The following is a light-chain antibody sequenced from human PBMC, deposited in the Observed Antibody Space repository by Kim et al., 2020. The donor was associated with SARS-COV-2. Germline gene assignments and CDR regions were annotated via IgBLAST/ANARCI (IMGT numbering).Light chain of an antibody. Sequence: QSVLTQPASVSGSPGQSITISCTGTSSDVGGYNYVSWYQQYPGKAPKLMIYDVFKRPSGASNRFSGSKSGNTASLTISGLQAEDEADYYCTSYRSSGYVFGTGTKVTVL. CDR3: TSYRSSGYV. CDR2: DVF. CDR1: SSDVGGYNY. V-gene: IGLV2-14*03. J-gene: IGLJ1*01.